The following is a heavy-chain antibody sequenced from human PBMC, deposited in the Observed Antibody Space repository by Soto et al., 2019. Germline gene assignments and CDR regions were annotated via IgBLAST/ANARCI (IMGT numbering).Heavy chain of an antibody. Sequence: SGPTLVNPTQTLTLTCTFSGFSLSTSGMCVSWIRQPPGKALEWLALIDWDDDKYYSTSLKTRLTISKDTSKNQVVLTMTNMDPVDTATYYCARLTRRRDGYNAFDYWGQGTLVTAPQ. D-gene: IGHD5-12*01. CDR3: ARLTRRRDGYNAFDY. CDR1: GFSLSTSGMC. J-gene: IGHJ4*02. V-gene: IGHV2-70*01. CDR2: IDWDDDK.